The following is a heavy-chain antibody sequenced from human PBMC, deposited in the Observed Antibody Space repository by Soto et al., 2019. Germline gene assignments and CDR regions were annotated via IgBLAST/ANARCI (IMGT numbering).Heavy chain of an antibody. D-gene: IGHD4-17*01. V-gene: IGHV1-18*04. CDR3: ARGLYGDYDAPHGY. CDR2: ISAYNGNT. Sequence: ASVKASCKASGYTFTSYGISWVRQAPGQGLEWMGWISAYNGNTNYAQKLQGRVTMTTDTSTSTAYMELRSLRSDDTAVYYCARGLYGDYDAPHGYWGQGTLVTVSS. CDR1: GYTFTSYG. J-gene: IGHJ4*02.